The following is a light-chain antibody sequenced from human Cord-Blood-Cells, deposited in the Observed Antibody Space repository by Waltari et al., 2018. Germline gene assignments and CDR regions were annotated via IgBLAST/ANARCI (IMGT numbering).Light chain of an antibody. Sequence: EIVLTHSPATLSLSPGESATLSCRTSQSVSSYLAWYQQKPDQAPRLLIYDASNRATGIPARFSGSGSGTDFTLTISSLEPEDFAVYYCQQRSNWPPYTFGQGTKLEIK. CDR3: QQRSNWPPYT. V-gene: IGKV3-11*01. CDR1: QSVSSY. J-gene: IGKJ2*01. CDR2: DAS.